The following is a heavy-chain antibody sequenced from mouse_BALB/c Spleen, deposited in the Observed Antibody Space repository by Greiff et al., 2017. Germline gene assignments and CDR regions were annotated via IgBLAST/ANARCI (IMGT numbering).Heavy chain of an antibody. Sequence: VQLQQPGAELVKPGASVKLSCKASGFTFTSYWMHWVKQRPGQGLEWIGEIDPSDSYTNYNQKFKGKTTLTVDKSSSTAYMQLSSLTSEDTAVYYCARSCTTATGYFDYWGQGTTLTVSS. CDR3: ARSCTTATGYFDY. CDR2: IDPSDSYT. V-gene: IGHV1-69*02. CDR1: GFTFTSYW. D-gene: IGHD1-2*01. J-gene: IGHJ2*01.